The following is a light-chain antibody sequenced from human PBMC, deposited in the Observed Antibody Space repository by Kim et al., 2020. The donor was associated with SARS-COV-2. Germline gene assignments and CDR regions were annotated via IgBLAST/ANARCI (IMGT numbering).Light chain of an antibody. V-gene: IGLV3-19*01. CDR2: GNN. CDR3: NSRHRNDKLL. J-gene: IGLJ2*01. Sequence: SSELTQDPSVSVALGQTVTITCQGDSLRKYYATWYQQRPGQAPALVIYGNNNRPSGIPDRFSGSSSGNTASLTITGAQAEDEATYYCNSRHRNDKLLFGGGSKLTVL. CDR1: SLRKYY.